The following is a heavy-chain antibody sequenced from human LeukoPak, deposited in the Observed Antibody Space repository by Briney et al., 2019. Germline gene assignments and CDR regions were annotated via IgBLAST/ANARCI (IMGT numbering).Heavy chain of an antibody. D-gene: IGHD5-12*01. CDR3: AREEVATSFVDY. CDR1: GFTFSSYS. CDR2: ISSSSSYI. Sequence: GGSLRLSCAASGFTFSSYSMNWVRQAPGKGLEWVSSISSSSSYIYYADSVKGRFTISRDNAKNSLYLQVNSLRAEDTAVYYCAREEVATSFVDYWGQGTLVTVSS. J-gene: IGHJ4*02. V-gene: IGHV3-21*01.